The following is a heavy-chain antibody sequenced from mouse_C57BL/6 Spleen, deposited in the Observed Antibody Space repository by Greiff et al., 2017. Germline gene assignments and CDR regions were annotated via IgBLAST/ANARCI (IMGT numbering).Heavy chain of an antibody. CDR2: ISSGGSYT. V-gene: IGHV5-6*01. CDR1: GFTFSSYG. D-gene: IGHD2-2*01. CDR3: ARSTMVTTGGYCDV. J-gene: IGHJ1*03. Sequence: EVKLVESGGDLVKPGGSLILSCAASGFTFSSYGMSWVRQTPDKRLEWVATISSGGSYTYYPDSVKGRFTISRDNAKNTLYLQMSSLKSEDTAMYYCARSTMVTTGGYCDVWGTGTTVTVSS.